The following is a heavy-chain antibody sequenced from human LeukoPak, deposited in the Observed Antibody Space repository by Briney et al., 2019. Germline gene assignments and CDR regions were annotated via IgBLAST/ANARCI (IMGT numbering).Heavy chain of an antibody. Sequence: SETLSLTCSVSGDSIRAYYWSWIRQPPGKGLEWIGFMYYSGSTKYNPSLESRVTISMDTSKSWFSLNLTSVTAADTAVYYCARELDPTSTNNPHFYYHMDVWGKGTTVTVSS. CDR1: GDSIRAYY. CDR3: ARELDPTSTNNPHFYYHMDV. CDR2: MYYSGST. V-gene: IGHV4-59*01. D-gene: IGHD1/OR15-1a*01. J-gene: IGHJ6*03.